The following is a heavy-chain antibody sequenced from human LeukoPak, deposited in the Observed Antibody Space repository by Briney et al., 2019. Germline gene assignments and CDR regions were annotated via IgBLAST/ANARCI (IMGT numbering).Heavy chain of an antibody. CDR2: ISYDGSNK. CDR1: GFTFSSYG. J-gene: IGHJ3*02. CDR3: ARPYCSSTSCSHRDAFDI. D-gene: IGHD2-2*01. Sequence: GGSLRLSCAASGFTFSSYGMHWVRQAPGKGLEWVAVISYDGSNKYYADSVKGRFTISRDNSKNTLYLQMNSLKASDTAMYYCARPYCSSTSCSHRDAFDIWGQGTMVTVSS. V-gene: IGHV3-30*03.